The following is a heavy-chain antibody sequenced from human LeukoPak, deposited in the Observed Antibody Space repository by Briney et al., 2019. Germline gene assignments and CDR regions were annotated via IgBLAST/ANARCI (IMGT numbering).Heavy chain of an antibody. CDR2: IYTSGST. J-gene: IGHJ5*02. CDR1: GGSISSGSYY. V-gene: IGHV4-61*02. CDR3: ARVRGSLNWFDP. Sequence: SETLSLTCTVSGGSISSGSYYRSWIRQPAGKGLEWIGRIYTSGSTNYNPSLKSRVTISVDTSKNQFSLKLSSVTAADTAVYYCARVRGSLNWFDPWGQGTLVTVSS. D-gene: IGHD2-15*01.